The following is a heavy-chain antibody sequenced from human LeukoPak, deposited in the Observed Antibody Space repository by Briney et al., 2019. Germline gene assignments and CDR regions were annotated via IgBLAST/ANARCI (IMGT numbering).Heavy chain of an antibody. V-gene: IGHV3-30*04. CDR3: ARVSARWLQLDKDY. D-gene: IGHD5-24*01. Sequence: GGSLRLSCAASGFTFSSYAMHWVRQAPGKGLEWEAVISYDGSNKHYADSVKGRFTISRDNSKNTLYLQMNSLRAEDTAVYYCARVSARWLQLDKDYWGQGTLVTVSS. CDR1: GFTFSSYA. J-gene: IGHJ4*02. CDR2: ISYDGSNK.